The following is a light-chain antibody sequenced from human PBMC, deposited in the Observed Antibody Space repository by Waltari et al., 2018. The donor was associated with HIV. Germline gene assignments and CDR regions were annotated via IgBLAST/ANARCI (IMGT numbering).Light chain of an antibody. CDR3: QQSYRSPVT. Sequence: DIQLTQSPPLMSASVGDRVSMTCRSSQKISSYLIWYQQKGGGAPQLLIFGASSLHPGVPSRFGGSGSGTEFTLTISSLRPEDFGTYFCQQSYRSPVTFGQGTR. CDR1: QKISSY. CDR2: GAS. J-gene: IGKJ5*01. V-gene: IGKV1-39*01.